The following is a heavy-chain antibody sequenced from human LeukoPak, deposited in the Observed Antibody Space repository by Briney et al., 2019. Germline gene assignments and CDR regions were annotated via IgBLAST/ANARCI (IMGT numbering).Heavy chain of an antibody. J-gene: IGHJ4*02. CDR2: IRNDGSNK. CDR1: GFNFRTYG. D-gene: IGHD3-22*01. Sequence: GGSLRLSCVASGFNFRTYGMDWVRQAPGKGLEWVAFIRNDGSNKYYADSVKGRFTISRDNAKNSLYLQMNSLRAEDTAVYYCARDRDSSGYYGFDYWGQGTLVTVSS. CDR3: ARDRDSSGYYGFDY. V-gene: IGHV3-30*02.